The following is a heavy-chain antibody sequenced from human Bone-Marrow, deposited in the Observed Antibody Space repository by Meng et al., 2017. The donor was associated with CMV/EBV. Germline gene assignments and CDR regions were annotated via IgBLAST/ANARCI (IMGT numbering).Heavy chain of an antibody. Sequence: LSLTCAASGFTFSSYAMHWVRQAPGKGLEWVAVISYDGSNKYYADSVKGRFTISRDNSKNTLYLQMNSLRAEDTAVYYCARDNEEWLRGGFFDYWGQGTLVTVSS. V-gene: IGHV3-30*04. CDR3: ARDNEEWLRGGFFDY. CDR2: ISYDGSNK. D-gene: IGHD5-12*01. CDR1: GFTFSSYA. J-gene: IGHJ4*02.